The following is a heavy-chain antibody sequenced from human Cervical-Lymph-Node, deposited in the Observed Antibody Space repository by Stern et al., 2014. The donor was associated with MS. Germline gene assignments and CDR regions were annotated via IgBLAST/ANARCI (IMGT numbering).Heavy chain of an antibody. CDR3: ARGLLGSENAFDI. D-gene: IGHD2-15*01. J-gene: IGHJ3*02. Sequence: QVQMVQYGAEVKKPGASVQVSCKASGYTFTSYGISWVRQAPGQGLEWMGCVILYNGNTNYAQKLQGRVTMTPDTSTSTAYMELRSLRSDDTAVYYCARGLLGSENAFDIWGQGTMVTVSA. CDR1: GYTFTSYG. CDR2: VILYNGNT. V-gene: IGHV1-18*01.